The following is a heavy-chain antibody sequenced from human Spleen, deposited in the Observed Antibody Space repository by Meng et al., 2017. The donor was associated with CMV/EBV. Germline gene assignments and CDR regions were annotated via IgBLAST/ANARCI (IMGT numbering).Heavy chain of an antibody. V-gene: IGHV4-34*01. CDR2: INNSVST. D-gene: IGHD3-22*01. CDR3: AREFLHSGGYYAFDY. J-gene: IGHJ4*02. CDR1: GGSFSGYY. Sequence: VYGGSFSGYYLSWIRQSPGKELEWIREINNSVSTTYIPSLRSRLTISLVTSNKQLSLRLTCVAAADTTVFYCAREFLHSGGYYAFDYWGQGALVTVSS.